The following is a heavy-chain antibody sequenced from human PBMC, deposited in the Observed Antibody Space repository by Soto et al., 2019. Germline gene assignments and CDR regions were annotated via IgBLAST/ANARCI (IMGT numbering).Heavy chain of an antibody. V-gene: IGHV4-59*08. J-gene: IGHJ4*02. D-gene: IGHD1-26*01. CDR3: ARRWGAAFXY. CDR2: IYNTGTT. Sequence: NPSETLSLTCTVSGGSISGDYWSWIRQPPGKGLEWIAYIYNTGTTNYNPSLKSRVTMSVDTSNNQFSLKLSSVTAADTAVYYCARRWGAAFXYWGQGTLVXVSS. CDR1: GGSISGDY.